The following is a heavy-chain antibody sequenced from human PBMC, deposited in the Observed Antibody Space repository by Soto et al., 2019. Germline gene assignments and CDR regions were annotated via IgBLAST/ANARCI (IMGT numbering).Heavy chain of an antibody. J-gene: IGHJ4*02. D-gene: IGHD4-17*01. CDR1: GFTFSSYS. V-gene: IGHV3-48*02. Sequence: GGSLRLSCAASGFTFSSYSMNWVRQAPGKGLEWVSYISSSSSTIYYADSVKDRFTISRDNAKNSLYLQMNSLRDEDTAVYYCASNLRMTTVTTIDYWGQGTLVTVSS. CDR2: ISSSSSTI. CDR3: ASNLRMTTVTTIDY.